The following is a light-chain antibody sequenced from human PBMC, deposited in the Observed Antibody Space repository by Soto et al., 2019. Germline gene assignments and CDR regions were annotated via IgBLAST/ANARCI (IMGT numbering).Light chain of an antibody. CDR3: QQLNIYPPIT. CDR2: AAS. V-gene: IGKV1-9*01. Sequence: DIQMTQSPSSLSASVGDRVTITCRASQSISSYLNWYQQKPGKAPKLLIYAASTLGSGVPSRFSGSRSGTDFTLTINSLQPEDFATYYCQQLNIYPPITFGQGTRLEIK. CDR1: QSISSY. J-gene: IGKJ5*01.